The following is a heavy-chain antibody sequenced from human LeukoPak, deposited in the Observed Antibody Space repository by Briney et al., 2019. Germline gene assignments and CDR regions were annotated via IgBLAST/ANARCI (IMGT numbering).Heavy chain of an antibody. J-gene: IGHJ4*02. CDR2: ISFDGSNK. Sequence: GGSLRLSCAASGFTFSSYVMHWVRQAPGEGLEWVAVISFDGSNKYYGDSLKGRFTISRDNSKNTLYLQMNSLRGEDMAIYYCARDFGWLSGFDYWGQGALVTVSS. CDR1: GFTFSSYV. V-gene: IGHV3-30-3*01. D-gene: IGHD3-9*01. CDR3: ARDFGWLSGFDY.